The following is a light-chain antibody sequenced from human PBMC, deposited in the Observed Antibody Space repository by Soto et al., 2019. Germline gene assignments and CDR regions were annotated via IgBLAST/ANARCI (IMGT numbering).Light chain of an antibody. Sequence: QSALTQPASVSGSPGQSITISCTGTSSHVGGYNYVSWYQQHPGKAPKLMIFDVTNRPSGVSNRFSGSKSGNTASLTISGLQAEDEADYYCSSYTGSSTLGVFGGGTKLTVL. CDR1: SSHVGGYNY. CDR3: SSYTGSSTLGV. J-gene: IGLJ2*01. CDR2: DVT. V-gene: IGLV2-14*01.